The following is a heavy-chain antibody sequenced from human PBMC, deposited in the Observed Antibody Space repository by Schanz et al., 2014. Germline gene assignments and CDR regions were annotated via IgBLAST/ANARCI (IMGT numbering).Heavy chain of an antibody. V-gene: IGHV4-4*02. CDR3: ARSVGMVRRYFDS. CDR2: VYHSGGT. D-gene: IGHD5-18*01. Sequence: QVQLQQWGAGLLKPSGTLSLTCAVSGGSISNANWWSWVRQPPGKGLQWIGEVYHSGGTNYNPSLKSRVTISLDVSKNQFSLRLNSVTAADTAVYYCARSVGMVRRYFDSWGQGNLVTVSS. CDR1: GGSISNANW. J-gene: IGHJ4*02.